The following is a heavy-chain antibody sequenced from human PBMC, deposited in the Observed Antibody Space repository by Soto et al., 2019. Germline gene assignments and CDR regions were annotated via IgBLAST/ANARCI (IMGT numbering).Heavy chain of an antibody. CDR3: ARHPSDYYDSSSNWFDT. D-gene: IGHD3-22*01. CDR1: GGSISSSSYY. CDR2: IYYSGST. J-gene: IGHJ5*02. V-gene: IGHV4-39*01. Sequence: PSETLSLTCTVSGGSISSSSYYWGWIRQPPGKGLEWIGSIYYSGSTYYNPSLKSRVTISVDTSKNQFSLKLSSVTAADTAVYYCARHPSDYYDSSSNWFDTWGQGTLVTVSS.